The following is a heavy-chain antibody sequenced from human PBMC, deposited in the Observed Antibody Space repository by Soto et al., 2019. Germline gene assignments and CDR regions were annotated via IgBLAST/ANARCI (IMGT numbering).Heavy chain of an antibody. CDR3: ARDHRLLRYFDWLLLPLGMDV. Sequence: SVKVSCKASGGTFSSYAISWVRQATGQGLEWMGGIIPIFGTANYAQKFQGRVTITADESTSTAYMELSSLRSEDTAVYYCARDHRLLRYFDWLLLPLGMDVWGQGTTVTVSS. V-gene: IGHV1-69*13. J-gene: IGHJ6*02. D-gene: IGHD3-9*01. CDR2: IIPIFGTA. CDR1: GGTFSSYA.